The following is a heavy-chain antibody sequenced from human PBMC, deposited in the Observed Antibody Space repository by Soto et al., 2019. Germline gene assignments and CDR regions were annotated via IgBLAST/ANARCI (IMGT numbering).Heavy chain of an antibody. CDR3: ARADPSIVRSYYYAMDV. CDR1: GGSISSYY. J-gene: IGHJ6*02. V-gene: IGHV4-4*07. D-gene: IGHD3-16*02. Sequence: SETLSLTCTVSGGSISSYYWSWIRQPAGKGLEWIGRIYTSGSTNYNPSLKSRVTMSVDTSKNQFSLKLSSVTAADTAVYYCARADPSIVRSYYYAMDVWGQGTTVTDS. CDR2: IYTSGST.